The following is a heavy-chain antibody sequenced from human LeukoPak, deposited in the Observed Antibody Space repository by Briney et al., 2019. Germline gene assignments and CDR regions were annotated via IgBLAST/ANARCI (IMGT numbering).Heavy chain of an antibody. Sequence: ASVKVSCKASGYNFTSFDINWVGQAPGQGVEWMGWMNPNSGNTGYAQKFQGRVTMTRNTSISTAYMELSSLRSEDTAVYYCARQIAAAGYYYNYFYMDVWGKGTTVTVSS. J-gene: IGHJ6*03. CDR3: ARQIAAAGYYYNYFYMDV. D-gene: IGHD6-13*01. V-gene: IGHV1-8*01. CDR2: MNPNSGNT. CDR1: GYNFTSFD.